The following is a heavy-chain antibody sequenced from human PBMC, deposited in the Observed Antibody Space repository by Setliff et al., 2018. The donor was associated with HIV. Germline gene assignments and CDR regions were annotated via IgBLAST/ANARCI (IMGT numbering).Heavy chain of an antibody. D-gene: IGHD3-16*01. CDR1: GYSISSDYS. Sequence: TSETLSLTCAVSGYSISSDYSWGWIRQSPGKGLEWIGGFYQSGNIYYNPSLKSRVTISVDTSKNQFSLRLTSVTAADTAVYYCARGGRSWFQNFHGAFDVWGQGTMVTVSS. J-gene: IGHJ3*01. CDR3: ARGGRSWFQNFHGAFDV. V-gene: IGHV4-38-2*01. CDR2: FYQSGNI.